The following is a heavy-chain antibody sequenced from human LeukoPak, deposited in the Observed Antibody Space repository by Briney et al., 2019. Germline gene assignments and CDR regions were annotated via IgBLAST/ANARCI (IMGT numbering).Heavy chain of an antibody. V-gene: IGHV4-39*01. CDR2: IYYSGST. J-gene: IGHJ4*02. D-gene: IGHD4-17*01. CDR1: GGSISSSSYY. Sequence: SETLSLTCTVSGGSISSSSYYWGWIRQPPGKGLEWIGSIYYSGSTYYNPSLESRVTISVDTSKNQFSLKLSSVTAADTAVYYCARLGWSTTFDYWGQGTLVTVSS. CDR3: ARLGWSTTFDY.